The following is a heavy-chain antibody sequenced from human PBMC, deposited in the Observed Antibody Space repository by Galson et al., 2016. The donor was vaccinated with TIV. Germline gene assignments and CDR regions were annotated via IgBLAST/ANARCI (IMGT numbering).Heavy chain of an antibody. CDR3: ARDGGNAWEYDC. V-gene: IGHV3-48*03. J-gene: IGHJ4*02. Sequence: SLRLSCAASGFAVSSYEMNWVRQAPGKGLEWLSYIGRGANFRDYSDSVKGRFTVSEDNAKNSLYLQMSSPRAEDTGVYYCARDGGNAWEYDCWGQGTLVTVSP. CDR1: GFAVSSYE. CDR2: IGRGANFR. D-gene: IGHD1-26*01.